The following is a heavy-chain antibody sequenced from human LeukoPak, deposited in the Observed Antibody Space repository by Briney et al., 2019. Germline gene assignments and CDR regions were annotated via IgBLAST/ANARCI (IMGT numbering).Heavy chain of an antibody. D-gene: IGHD3-3*01. J-gene: IGHJ5*02. V-gene: IGHV3-23*01. Sequence: GGSLRLSCVASGFTFSSYAMSWVRQAPGKGLEWVSTISGGGGNTYYADSVKGRFTITRDNSRNTVNLQMNSLRAGDTARYYCAKGGQDFDFWRFDLWGQGILVIVSS. CDR2: ISGGGGNT. CDR3: AKGGQDFDFWRFDL. CDR1: GFTFSSYA.